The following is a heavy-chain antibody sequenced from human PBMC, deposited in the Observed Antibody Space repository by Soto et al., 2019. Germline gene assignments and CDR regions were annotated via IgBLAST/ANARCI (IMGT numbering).Heavy chain of an antibody. CDR3: ARDGYGDPYYYYDMDV. Sequence: PGWALRLSCAASAFTFSFYELNWFRQAPLNVLEWVSYISSSGKSMYYADSVKGRFTISRDNAKNSLYLQMNSLRAEDTAVYYCARDGYGDPYYYYDMDVWGQGTTVTVSS. J-gene: IGHJ6*02. V-gene: IGHV3-48*03. CDR1: AFTFSFYE. CDR2: ISSSGKSM. D-gene: IGHD4-17*01.